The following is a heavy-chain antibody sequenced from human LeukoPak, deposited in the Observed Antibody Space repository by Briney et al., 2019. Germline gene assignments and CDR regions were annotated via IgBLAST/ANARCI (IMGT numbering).Heavy chain of an antibody. CDR2: IYYTGTT. V-gene: IGHV4-39*01. D-gene: IGHD6-19*01. Sequence: SEILSLTCTVSGGSISSSSYYWAWIRQPPGKGLEWIGSIYYTGTTYYNPSLKSRVTISVDTSNNQFSLNLSSLTAADTAVYYCVWTGYRSGWRIDYWGQGTLVTVSS. CDR3: VWTGYRSGWRIDY. CDR1: GGSISSSSYY. J-gene: IGHJ4*02.